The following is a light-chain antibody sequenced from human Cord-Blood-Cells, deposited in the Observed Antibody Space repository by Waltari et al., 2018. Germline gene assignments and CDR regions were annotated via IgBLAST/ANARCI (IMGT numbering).Light chain of an antibody. Sequence: DIQMTQSPSTLSASVGDRVTITCRASQSISSWLAWYQQKPGKAPKLLIYKASSLESGVPSSFSGSGSGTEFTLTISSLQPDDFATYYCQQYNRYSRTFGQGTKVEIK. CDR2: KAS. V-gene: IGKV1-5*03. CDR3: QQYNRYSRT. CDR1: QSISSW. J-gene: IGKJ1*01.